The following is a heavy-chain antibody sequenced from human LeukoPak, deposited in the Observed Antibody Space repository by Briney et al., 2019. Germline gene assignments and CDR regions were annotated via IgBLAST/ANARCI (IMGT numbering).Heavy chain of an antibody. CDR2: INPNSCGK. CDR1: GYTFTGYY. D-gene: IGHD2-2*01. CDR3: ARALGYCSSTCEFDY. J-gene: IGHJ4*02. V-gene: IGHV1-2*02. Sequence: ASVKVSCKASGYTFTGYYMHWVRQAPGQGLAWMGWINPNSCGKNYVRKFQGRVTMTRDTSISTAYMELSRLRADDTAVYYCARALGYCSSTCEFDYWGQGTLVTVSS.